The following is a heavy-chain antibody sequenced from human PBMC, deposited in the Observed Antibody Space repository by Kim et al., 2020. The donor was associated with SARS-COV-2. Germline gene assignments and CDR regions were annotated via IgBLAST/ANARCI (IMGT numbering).Heavy chain of an antibody. J-gene: IGHJ4*02. V-gene: IGHV3-23*01. Sequence: GGSLRLSCAASGFTFSSYAMTWVRQVPGKGLEWVSSINHSGDSTYYADSVKGRLTISRDNSKNTLYLQMTSLRAEDTAIYFCARSPRGDILRYFDSLSSYYFDYWGQGTLVTVSS. CDR3: ARSPRGDILRYFDSLSSYYFDY. D-gene: IGHD3-9*01. CDR2: INHSGDST. CDR1: GFTFSSYA.